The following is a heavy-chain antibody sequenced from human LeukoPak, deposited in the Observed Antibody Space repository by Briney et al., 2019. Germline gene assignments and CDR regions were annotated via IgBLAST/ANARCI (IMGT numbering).Heavy chain of an antibody. Sequence: GGSLRLSCAASGFTFSSYSMNWVRQAPGKGLEWVSSISSSSSYIYYADSVKGRFTISRDNAKNSLYLQMNSLRAEDTAVYYCARHSSSWYHLDYWGQGTLVTVSS. CDR2: ISSSSSYI. CDR1: GFTFSSYS. V-gene: IGHV3-21*01. D-gene: IGHD6-13*01. CDR3: ARHSSSWYHLDY. J-gene: IGHJ4*02.